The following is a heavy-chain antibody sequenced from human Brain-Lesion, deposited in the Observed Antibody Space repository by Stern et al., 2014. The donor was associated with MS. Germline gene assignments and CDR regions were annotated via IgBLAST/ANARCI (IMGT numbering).Heavy chain of an antibody. CDR2: LYYGWSP. V-gene: IGHV4-30-2*01. D-gene: IGHD2-2*01. CDR1: GYSITSAAFS. Sequence: VQLVESGSGLVKPSQTLSLTCSVSGYSITSAAFSWTWIRQAPGKGLEWIGYLYYGWSPLYTPSLSGRVNLSVYTPNNHFSHRRNSVTAADTAVYYCARGRSRVHPPLDPWGQGTLVTVSS. CDR3: ARGRSRVHPPLDP. J-gene: IGHJ5*02.